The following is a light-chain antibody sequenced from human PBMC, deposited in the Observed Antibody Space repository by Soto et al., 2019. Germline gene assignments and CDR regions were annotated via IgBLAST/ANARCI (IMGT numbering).Light chain of an antibody. CDR1: QSISRY. CDR3: QQSHTPPLT. CDR2: AAS. J-gene: IGKJ4*01. Sequence: DIQMTQSPSPLSASVGDRVTVTCLSSQSISRYLNWYQQKPGNAPKLLIYAASNLQSGVPSRFSGSGSGTDFTLTISSLHPEDFATYFCQQSHTPPLTFGGGTKVDIK. V-gene: IGKV1-39*01.